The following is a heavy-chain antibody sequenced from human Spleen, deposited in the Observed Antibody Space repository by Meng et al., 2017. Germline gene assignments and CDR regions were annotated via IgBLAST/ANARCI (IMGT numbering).Heavy chain of an antibody. CDR3: ARGPTTMAHDFDY. J-gene: IGHJ4*02. Sequence: VQLQQLVAGLLKPSETLSLTCVVSGGSFSDYYWSWIRQPPGKGLEWTGEISHSGSTNYNPSLESRATISVDTSQNNLSLKLSSVTAADSAVYYCARGPTTMAHDFDYWGQGTLVTVSS. CDR2: ISHSGST. V-gene: IGHV4-34*01. CDR1: GGSFSDYY. D-gene: IGHD4-11*01.